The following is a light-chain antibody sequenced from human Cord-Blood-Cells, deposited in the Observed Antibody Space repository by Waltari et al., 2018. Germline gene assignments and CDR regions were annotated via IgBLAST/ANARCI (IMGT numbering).Light chain of an antibody. Sequence: QAVVTQEPSLTVSPGGTVTLTCGSSTGAVTSGHYPYWFQQKPGQAPRSLVYDPSSKHSWTPARFSGSLLGGKAALTLSGAQPEDEAGYYCLLSYSGARVFGGGTKLTVL. J-gene: IGLJ3*02. CDR3: LLSYSGARV. V-gene: IGLV7-46*01. CDR2: DPS. CDR1: TGAVTSGHY.